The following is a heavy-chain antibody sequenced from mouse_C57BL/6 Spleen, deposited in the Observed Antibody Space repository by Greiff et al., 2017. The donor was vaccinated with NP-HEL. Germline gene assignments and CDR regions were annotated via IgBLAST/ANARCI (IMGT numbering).Heavy chain of an antibody. CDR3: TRDRYDAWFAY. D-gene: IGHD2-3*01. J-gene: IGHJ3*01. V-gene: IGHV5-9-1*02. CDR1: GFTFSSYA. CDR2: ISSGGDYI. Sequence: EVQGVESGEGLVKPGGSLKLSCAASGFTFSSYAMSWVRQTPEKRLEWVAYISSGGDYIYYADTVKGRFTISRDNARNTLYLQMSSLKSEDTAMYYCTRDRYDAWFAYGGQGTLVTVSA.